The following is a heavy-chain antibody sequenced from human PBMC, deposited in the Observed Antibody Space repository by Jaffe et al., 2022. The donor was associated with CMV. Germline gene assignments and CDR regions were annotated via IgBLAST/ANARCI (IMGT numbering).Heavy chain of an antibody. J-gene: IGHJ4*02. Sequence: QVQLQESGPGLVKPSETLSLTCTVSGGSISSYYWSWIRQPPGKGLEWIGYIYYSGSTNYNPSLKSRVTISVDTSKNQFSLKLSSVTAADTAVYYCARGLGATSPIDYWGQGTLVTVSS. CDR1: GGSISSYY. D-gene: IGHD1-26*01. V-gene: IGHV4-59*01. CDR2: IYYSGST. CDR3: ARGLGATSPIDY.